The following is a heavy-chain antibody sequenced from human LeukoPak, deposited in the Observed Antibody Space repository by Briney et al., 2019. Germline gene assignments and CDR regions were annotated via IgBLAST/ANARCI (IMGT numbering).Heavy chain of an antibody. CDR1: GFTFSNYW. CDR3: AREGYKTGPFDY. V-gene: IGHV3-7*01. D-gene: IGHD1-1*01. J-gene: IGHJ4*02. CDR2: IKQDGSEK. Sequence: GGSLRLSCAASGFTFSNYWMSWVRQAPGKGLEWVANIKQDGSEKYYVDSVKGRFTISRDNAKNSLYLQMNSLRAEDTAVYYCAREGYKTGPFDYWGQGTLVTVSS.